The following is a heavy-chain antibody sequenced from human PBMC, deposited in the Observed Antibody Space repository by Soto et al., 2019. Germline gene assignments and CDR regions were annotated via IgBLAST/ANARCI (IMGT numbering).Heavy chain of an antibody. J-gene: IGHJ6*02. D-gene: IGHD1-26*01. Sequence: SETLSLTCTVSGGSISSGGYYWSWIRQHPGKGLEWIGHIYYSGSTYYNPSLKSRVTISVDTSKNQFSLKLSSVTAADTAVYYCARGGLLVGATREYYYYGMDVWGQGTTVTVSS. CDR3: ARGGLLVGATREYYYYGMDV. CDR2: IYYSGST. V-gene: IGHV4-31*03. CDR1: GGSISSGGYY.